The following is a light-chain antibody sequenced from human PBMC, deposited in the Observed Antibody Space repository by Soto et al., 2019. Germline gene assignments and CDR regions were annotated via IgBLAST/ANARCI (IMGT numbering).Light chain of an antibody. Sequence: QTVVTQPPSASGTPGQRVTISCSGSNSNVGNNTVNWYQQLPGTAPKLLIYSNNQRPSGVPDRFSGSKSGTSASLAISGLQSEDEADYYCAAWDDSLNGLYVFGTGTKLTVL. CDR3: AAWDDSLNGLYV. CDR2: SNN. CDR1: NSNVGNNT. J-gene: IGLJ1*01. V-gene: IGLV1-44*01.